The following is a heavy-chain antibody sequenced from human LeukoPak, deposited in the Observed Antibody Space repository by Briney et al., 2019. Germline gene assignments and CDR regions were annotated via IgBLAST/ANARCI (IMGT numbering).Heavy chain of an antibody. CDR1: GGSIISYF. D-gene: IGHD5-12*01. V-gene: IGHV4-59*01. CDR2: IFDSGTTNYNPST. CDR3: ARGGVTTIAQYDY. Sequence: PSETLSLTCTVSGGSIISYFWSWIRQLPGKGPEWIGYIFDSGTTNYNPSTNYNPSLKSQVTVSLDTSKNHFSLKLSSVTAADTAVYFCARGGVTTIAQYDYWGQGILVTVSS. J-gene: IGHJ4*02.